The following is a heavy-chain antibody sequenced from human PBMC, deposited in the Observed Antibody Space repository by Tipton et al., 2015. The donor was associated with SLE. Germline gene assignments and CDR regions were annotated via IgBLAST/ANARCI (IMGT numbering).Heavy chain of an antibody. D-gene: IGHD6-13*01. J-gene: IGHJ3*02. CDR3: ARVKDRCSSSWFDAFDI. V-gene: IGHV4-59*08. CDR1: GGSMSDYF. CDR2: IYSSGSA. Sequence: TLSLTCTVSGGSMSDYFWSWIRQSPGKRLEWIAYIYSSGSAIYNPSLKSRVTISVDTSKNQFSLKLSSVTAADTAVYYCARVKDRCSSSWFDAFDIWGQGTMVTVSS.